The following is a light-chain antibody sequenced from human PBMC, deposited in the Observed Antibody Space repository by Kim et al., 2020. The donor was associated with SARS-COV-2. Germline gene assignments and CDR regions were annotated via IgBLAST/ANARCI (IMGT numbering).Light chain of an antibody. V-gene: IGLV3-19*01. CDR1: SLRSYY. J-gene: IGLJ2*01. Sequence: SELTQDSAVSVALGQTVRITCQGDSLRSYYATWYQHRPRQAPVLVIYGRNNRPSGIPDRFSGSTSGNTASLTISGAQAEDEADFYCQSRDSGGNVLFGGGTQLTVL. CDR2: GRN. CDR3: QSRDSGGNVL.